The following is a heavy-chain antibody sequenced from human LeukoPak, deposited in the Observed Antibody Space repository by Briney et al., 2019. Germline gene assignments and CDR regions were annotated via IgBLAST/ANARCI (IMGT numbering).Heavy chain of an antibody. CDR3: AKGMGLAHYYFYGMDV. CDR2: IGGGDGSI. V-gene: IGHV3-23*01. D-gene: IGHD6-19*01. Sequence: GGSLRLSCAASGFTFSNFAVNWVRQAPGKGLEWVSVIGGGDGSIYYADSVKGRFTISRDNSKNTLYLQMASLRAEDAAIYYCAKGMGLAHYYFYGMDVWGQGTTVTVSS. CDR1: GFTFSNFA. J-gene: IGHJ6*02.